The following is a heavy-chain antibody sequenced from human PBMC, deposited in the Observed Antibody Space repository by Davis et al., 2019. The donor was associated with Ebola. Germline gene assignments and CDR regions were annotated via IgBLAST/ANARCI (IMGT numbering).Heavy chain of an antibody. D-gene: IGHD4-17*01. CDR2: IYYSGST. CDR3: ARAMTTVTTSWFDP. CDR1: GDSISSGGYY. V-gene: IGHV4-31*03. J-gene: IGHJ5*02. Sequence: MPSETLSLTCTVSGDSISSGGYYWSWIRQHPGKGLEWIGYIYYSGSTYYNPSLKSRVTISVDTSKNQFSLKLSSVTAADTAVYYCARAMTTVTTSWFDPWGQGTLVTVSS.